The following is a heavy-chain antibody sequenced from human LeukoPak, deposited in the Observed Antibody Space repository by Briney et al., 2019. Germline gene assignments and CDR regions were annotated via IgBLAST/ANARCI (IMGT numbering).Heavy chain of an antibody. CDR3: AKELLWFGELLLTPDY. Sequence: GRSLRLSCAASGFTFSSYGMHWVRQAPGKGLEWVAVISYDGSNKYYADSVKGRFTISRDNSKNTLYLQMSSLRAEDTAVYYCAKELLWFGELLLTPDYWGQGTLVTVSS. D-gene: IGHD3-10*01. CDR2: ISYDGSNK. J-gene: IGHJ4*02. CDR1: GFTFSSYG. V-gene: IGHV3-30*18.